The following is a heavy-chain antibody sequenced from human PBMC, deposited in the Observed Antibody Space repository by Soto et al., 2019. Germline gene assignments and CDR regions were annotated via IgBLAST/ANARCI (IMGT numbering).Heavy chain of an antibody. CDR1: GFTFDSYT. CDR3: AKGFGGTYGWYYLDY. CDR2: ISAGGGGT. D-gene: IGHD1-26*01. Sequence: PGGSLRLSCAVSGFTFDSYTLNWVRQAPGKGLEWVSSISAGGGGTYYADSVKGRFTISRDNSKNTLYLQLNSLRAEDTAVFYCAKGFGGTYGWYYLDYWGQGTLVTVSS. J-gene: IGHJ4*02. V-gene: IGHV3-23*01.